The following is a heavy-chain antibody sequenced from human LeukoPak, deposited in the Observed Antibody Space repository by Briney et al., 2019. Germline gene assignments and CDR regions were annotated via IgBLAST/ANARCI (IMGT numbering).Heavy chain of an antibody. CDR3: SGGVLHGGGNWFAP. CDR1: GYTFTGYY. D-gene: IGHD3-16*01. Sequence: ASVKVSCKTSGYTFTGYYMHWLRQAPGQGLEWMGRINPNSGGTYYAQKFQGRVTMTRDTSISTSYMELTSLISADTAVYYCSGGVLHGGGNWFAPWGRGTLVTVSS. CDR2: INPNSGGT. J-gene: IGHJ5*02. V-gene: IGHV1-2*06.